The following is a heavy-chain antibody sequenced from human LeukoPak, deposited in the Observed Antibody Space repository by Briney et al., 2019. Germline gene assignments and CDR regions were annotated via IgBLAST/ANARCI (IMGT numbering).Heavy chain of an antibody. J-gene: IGHJ4*02. V-gene: IGHV3-15*01. CDR1: GFTFSSYA. CDR3: TTDLEVTGPDDY. D-gene: IGHD3-10*01. CDR2: IKGIPDGGTI. Sequence: PGGSLRLSCAASGFTFSSYAMSWVRQAPGKGLEWVGRIKGIPDGGTIGYAAPVKGRFTISRDDSKNTLYLQMDSLNTDDTAVYYCTTDLEVTGPDDYWGQGTLVTVSS.